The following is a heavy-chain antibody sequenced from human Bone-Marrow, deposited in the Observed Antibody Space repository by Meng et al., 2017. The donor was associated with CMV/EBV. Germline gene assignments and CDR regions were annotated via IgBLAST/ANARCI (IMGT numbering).Heavy chain of an antibody. CDR1: GGSISSGDYY. CDR3: ARASYDILTGYHRGAFDI. CDR2: IYYSGST. J-gene: IGHJ3*02. D-gene: IGHD3-9*01. V-gene: IGHV4-30-4*08. Sequence: LRLSCTVSGGSISSGDYYWSWIRQPPGKGLEWIGYIYYSGSTYYNPSLKSRVTISVDTSKNQFSLKLSSVTAADTAVYYCARASYDILTGYHRGAFDIWGQGTMVTVSS.